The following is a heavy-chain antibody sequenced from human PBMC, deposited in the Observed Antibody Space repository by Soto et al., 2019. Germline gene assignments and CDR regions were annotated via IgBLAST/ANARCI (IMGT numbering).Heavy chain of an antibody. CDR3: ARGSGRPYYDFWSGYYSCDWFDP. CDR1: GGSISSGGYY. CDR2: IYYSGST. D-gene: IGHD3-3*01. J-gene: IGHJ5*02. Sequence: PSETLSLTCTVSGGSISSGGYYWSWIRQHPGKGLEWIGYIYYSGSTYYNPSLKSRVTISVDTSKNQFSLKLSSVTAADTAVYYCARGSGRPYYDFWSGYYSCDWFDPWGQGTLVTVSS. V-gene: IGHV4-31*03.